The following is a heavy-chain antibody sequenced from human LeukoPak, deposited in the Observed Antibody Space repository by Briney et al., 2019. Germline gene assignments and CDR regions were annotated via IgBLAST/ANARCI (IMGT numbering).Heavy chain of an antibody. CDR3: ARVQKLPIGEYQYYYYGMAV. CDR2: IKQDGSEK. D-gene: IGHD2/OR15-2a*01. J-gene: IGHJ6*02. CDR1: GFTFSSYW. Sequence: GGSLRLSCAASGFTFSSYWMSWVRQAPGKGLEWVANIKQDGSEKYYVDSVKGRFTISRDNAKNSLYLQMNSLRAEDTAVYYCARVQKLPIGEYQYYYYGMAVWGQGTTVTVSS. V-gene: IGHV3-7*01.